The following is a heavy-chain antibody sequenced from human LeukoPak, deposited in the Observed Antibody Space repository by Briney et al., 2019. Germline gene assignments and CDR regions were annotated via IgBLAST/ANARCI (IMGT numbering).Heavy chain of an antibody. Sequence: ASVKVSYSPSGYTFSGYYMHGLRQAPGQGLEWMGWINPNSGGTNYAQKFQGRVTMTRDTSISTAYMELSRLRSDDTAVYYCAREWRTGSTGGNWFHPWGQGTLVTVSS. CDR1: GYTFSGYY. CDR2: INPNSGGT. J-gene: IGHJ5*02. CDR3: AREWRTGSTGGNWFHP. D-gene: IGHD1-7*01. V-gene: IGHV1-2*02.